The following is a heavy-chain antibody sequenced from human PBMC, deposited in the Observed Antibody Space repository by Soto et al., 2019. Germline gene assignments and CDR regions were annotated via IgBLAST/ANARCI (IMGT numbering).Heavy chain of an antibody. CDR1: GGSFSGYY. Sequence: QVQLQQWGAGLLKPSETLSLTCAVYGGSFSGYYWSWIRQPPGKGLEWMGEINHSGSTNYNPSLKSRVTISVDTSKNQFSLKLSSVTAADTAVYYCAREWVPAATPLYYYYVDVWGKGTTVTVSS. D-gene: IGHD2-2*01. V-gene: IGHV4-34*01. CDR2: INHSGST. CDR3: AREWVPAATPLYYYYVDV. J-gene: IGHJ6*03.